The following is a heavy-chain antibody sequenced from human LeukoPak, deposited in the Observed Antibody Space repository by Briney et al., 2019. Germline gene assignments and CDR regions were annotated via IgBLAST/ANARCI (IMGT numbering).Heavy chain of an antibody. CDR1: GFAFSTSW. Sequence: GGSLRLSCAASGFAFSTSWMSWVRQAPGKGLEWVANIKPDGSEQYYVDSVKGRFTISRDNARNSLYLQMNSLRVEDTAVYYCARDWPASGMNWGQGTLVTASS. CDR2: IKPDGSEQ. J-gene: IGHJ4*02. D-gene: IGHD6-13*01. CDR3: ARDWPASGMN. V-gene: IGHV3-7*01.